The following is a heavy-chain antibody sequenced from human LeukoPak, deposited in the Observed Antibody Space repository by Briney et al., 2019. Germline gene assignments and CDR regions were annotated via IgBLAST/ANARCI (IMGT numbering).Heavy chain of an antibody. D-gene: IGHD5-12*01. J-gene: IGHJ4*02. CDR3: AKDRAGYSGGRGFDY. CDR1: GFTFSIYA. Sequence: GGSLRLSCVASGFTFSIYAMRWVRQAPGKGLEWVSGISDSGDIPYYVDSVRGRFTISRDNSKNTLYLQMNSLRADDTAVYYCAKDRAGYSGGRGFDYWGQGTLVTVSS. V-gene: IGHV3-23*01. CDR2: ISDSGDIP.